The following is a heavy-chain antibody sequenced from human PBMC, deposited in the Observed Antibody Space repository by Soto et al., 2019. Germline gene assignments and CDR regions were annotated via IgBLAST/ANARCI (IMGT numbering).Heavy chain of an antibody. Sequence: ASLKVSCKASGYTFTSYCISWVRQAPGQGLEWMGWISAYNGNTNYAQKLQGRVTMTTDTSTSTAYMELRSLRSDDTAVYYCAREGDTAMVSDYWGQGTLVTVSS. D-gene: IGHD5-18*01. V-gene: IGHV1-18*04. CDR3: AREGDTAMVSDY. CDR2: ISAYNGNT. J-gene: IGHJ4*02. CDR1: GYTFTSYC.